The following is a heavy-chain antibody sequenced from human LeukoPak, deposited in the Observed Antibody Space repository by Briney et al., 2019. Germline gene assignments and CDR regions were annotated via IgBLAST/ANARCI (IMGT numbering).Heavy chain of an antibody. CDR1: GFTFSSYW. V-gene: IGHV3-74*01. CDR2: INSDGSST. D-gene: IGHD3-22*01. CDR3: TKADDSSGYYYYYYMDV. J-gene: IGHJ6*03. Sequence: GGSLRLSCAASGFTFSSYWMHWVRQAPGKGLVWVSRINSDGSSTSYADSVKGRFTISRDNAKNTLYLQMNSLRAEDTAVYYCTKADDSSGYYYYYYMDVWGKGTTVTVSS.